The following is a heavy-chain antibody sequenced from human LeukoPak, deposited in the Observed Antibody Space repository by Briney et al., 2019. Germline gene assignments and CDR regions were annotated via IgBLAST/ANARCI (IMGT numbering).Heavy chain of an antibody. V-gene: IGHV1-69*06. Sequence: ASVKVSCKASGGTFNSYAISWVRQAPGQGLEWMGGIIPIFGTANYAQKFQGRVTITADKSTSTAYMELSSLRSEDTAVYYCARRSLLWFGELLRYYGMDVWGKGTTVTVSS. CDR1: GGTFNSYA. CDR3: ARRSLLWFGELLRYYGMDV. J-gene: IGHJ6*04. CDR2: IIPIFGTA. D-gene: IGHD3-10*01.